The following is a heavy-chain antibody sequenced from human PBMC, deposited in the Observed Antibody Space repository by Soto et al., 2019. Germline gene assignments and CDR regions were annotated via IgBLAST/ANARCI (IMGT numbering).Heavy chain of an antibody. CDR3: AGGDSTVSGYYYYYYMDV. J-gene: IGHJ6*03. CDR1: GYTFTSYD. Sequence: ASVKVSCKASGYTFTSYDINWVRQATGQGLEWMGWMNPNSGNTGYAQKFQGRVTMTRNTSISTAYMELSSLRSEDTAVYYCAGGDSTVSGYYYYYYMDVWGKGTTVTVSS. V-gene: IGHV1-8*01. CDR2: MNPNSGNT. D-gene: IGHD4-17*01.